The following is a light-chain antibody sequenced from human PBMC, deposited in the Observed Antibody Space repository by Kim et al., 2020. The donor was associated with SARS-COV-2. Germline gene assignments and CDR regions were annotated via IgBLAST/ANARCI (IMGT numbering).Light chain of an antibody. V-gene: IGKV3-15*01. CDR3: QQYNKWPPGT. Sequence: SPGERATLACRASQSISDNLAWYQHKPGQAPGLLIYGASTRATDIPDRFSGSGSGKDFTLTISSLQSEDFAVYYCQQYNKWPPGTFVQGTKVDIK. CDR2: GAS. CDR1: QSISDN. J-gene: IGKJ1*01.